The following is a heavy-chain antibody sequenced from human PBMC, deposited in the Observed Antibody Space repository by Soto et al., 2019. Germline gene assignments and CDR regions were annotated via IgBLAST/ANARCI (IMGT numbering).Heavy chain of an antibody. D-gene: IGHD7-27*01. Sequence: QVLLQESGPGLVKPSQTLSLTCTVSGGSISSGDYNWSWIRQSPGKGLEWIGHIYDSGSTYNNPSHQGRVTISVDTSKNQFSLNLSSVTAADTAVYYCARGPSGDKVDYWGQGTLVTVSS. J-gene: IGHJ4*02. CDR2: IYDSGST. V-gene: IGHV4-30-4*01. CDR1: GGSISSGDYN. CDR3: ARGPSGDKVDY.